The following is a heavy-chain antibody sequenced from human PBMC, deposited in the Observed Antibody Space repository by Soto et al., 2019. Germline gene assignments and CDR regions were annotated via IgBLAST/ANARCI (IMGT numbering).Heavy chain of an antibody. V-gene: IGHV1-3*01. CDR2: INAGDGNT. J-gene: IGHJ4*02. CDR1: GYTFTYYT. D-gene: IGHD3-22*01. Sequence: ASVKVSCKASGYTFTYYTVHWVRQAPGQRLEWMGWINAGDGNTKYSPNFQGRVTITKDTSASTVYMELSSLRSEDTAVYFCTRDYYDSSGYYPKFDYWGQGTVVTVSS. CDR3: TRDYYDSSGYYPKFDY.